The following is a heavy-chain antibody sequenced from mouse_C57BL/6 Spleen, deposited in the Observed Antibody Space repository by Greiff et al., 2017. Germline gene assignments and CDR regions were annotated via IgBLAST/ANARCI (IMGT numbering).Heavy chain of an antibody. J-gene: IGHJ2*01. CDR2: IYPGDGDT. D-gene: IGHD2-12*01. CDR3: TRCYSVYFDY. CDR1: GYAFSSYW. Sequence: VQLQQSGAELVKPGASVKISCTASGYAFSSYWMHWVKQRPGKGLEWIGKIYPGDGDTNYTGKFKGKATLTADKSSSTAYLQLSSLTAEDSAVYYCTRCYSVYFDYWGQSTTLTVSS. V-gene: IGHV1-80*01.